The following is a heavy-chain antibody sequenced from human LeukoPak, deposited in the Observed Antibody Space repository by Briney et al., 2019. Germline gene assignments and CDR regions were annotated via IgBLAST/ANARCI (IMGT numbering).Heavy chain of an antibody. CDR1: GGSFSGYY. V-gene: IGHV4-34*01. D-gene: IGHD2-15*01. CDR2: INHSGST. CDR3: ASSISCSGGSCYHDY. Sequence: SETLSLTCAVYGGSFSGYYWSWIRQPPGKGLEWIGEINHSGSTNCNPSLKSRVTILVDTSKNQFSLKLSSVTAADTAVYYCASSISCSGGSCYHDYWGQGTLVTVSS. J-gene: IGHJ4*02.